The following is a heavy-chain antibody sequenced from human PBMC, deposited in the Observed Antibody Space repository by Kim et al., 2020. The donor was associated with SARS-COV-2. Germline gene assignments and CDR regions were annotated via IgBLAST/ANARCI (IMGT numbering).Heavy chain of an antibody. CDR1: GYTFTGYY. V-gene: IGHV1-2*04. D-gene: IGHD3-10*01. CDR3: PRGFGSGSYYVGY. CDR2: INPNSGGT. J-gene: IGHJ4*02. Sequence: ASVKVSCKASGYTFTGYYMHWVRQAPGQGLEWMGWINPNSGGTNYAQKFQGWVTMTRDTSISTAYMELSRLRSDDTAVYYCPRGFGSGSYYVGYWGQGTLVTVSS.